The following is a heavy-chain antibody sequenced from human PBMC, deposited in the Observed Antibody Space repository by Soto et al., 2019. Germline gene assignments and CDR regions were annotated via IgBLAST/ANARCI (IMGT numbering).Heavy chain of an antibody. V-gene: IGHV4-34*01. J-gene: IGHJ4*02. CDR3: ARGADEDIVVVVAATKLYYFDY. CDR2: INHSGST. D-gene: IGHD2-15*01. Sequence: QVQLQQWGAGLLKPSETLSLTCAVYGGSFSGYYWSWIRQPPGKGLEWIGEINHSGSTNYNPSLKQRVTISVDTSKNQCALKLSSVTAADTAVYYCARGADEDIVVVVAATKLYYFDYWGQGTLVTVSS. CDR1: GGSFSGYY.